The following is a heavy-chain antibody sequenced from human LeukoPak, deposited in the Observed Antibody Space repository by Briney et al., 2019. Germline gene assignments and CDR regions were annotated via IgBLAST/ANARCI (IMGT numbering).Heavy chain of an antibody. Sequence: SETLSLTCTVSGGSISSYYWSWIRQPPGKGLEWIGYIYYNGSTNYNPSLKSRVTISVDTSKNQFSLKLSSVTAADTAVYYCARDNVYYYDSSGYYYVGMDVWGQGTTVTVSS. CDR3: ARDNVYYYDSSGYYYVGMDV. V-gene: IGHV4-59*01. CDR1: GGSISSYY. CDR2: IYYNGST. J-gene: IGHJ6*02. D-gene: IGHD3-22*01.